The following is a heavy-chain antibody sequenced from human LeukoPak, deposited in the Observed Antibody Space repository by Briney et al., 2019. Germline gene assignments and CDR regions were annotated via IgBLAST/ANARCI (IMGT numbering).Heavy chain of an antibody. V-gene: IGHV3-23*01. J-gene: IGHJ6*02. CDR3: AKGGDFWSGYYFS. Sequence: SCKASGGTFSSYAMSWVRQAPGKGLEWVSAISGSGGSTYYADSVKGRFTISRDNSKNTLYLQMNSLRAEDTAVYYCAKGGDFWSGYYFSWGQGTTVTVSS. CDR1: GGTFSSYA. D-gene: IGHD3-3*01. CDR2: ISGSGGST.